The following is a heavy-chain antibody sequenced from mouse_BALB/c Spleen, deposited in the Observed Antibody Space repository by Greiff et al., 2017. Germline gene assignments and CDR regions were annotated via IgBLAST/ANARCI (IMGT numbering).Heavy chain of an antibody. CDR3: ARKRGVYYGSFAY. CDR2: IWSGGST. CDR1: GFSLTSYG. Sequence: QVQLQQSGPGLVQPSQSLSITCTVSGFSLTSYGVHWVRQSPGKGLEWLGVIWSGGSTDYNAAFISRLSISKDNSKSQVFFKMNSLQADDTAIYYCARKRGVYYGSFAYWGQGTLVTVSA. V-gene: IGHV2-4-1*01. D-gene: IGHD1-1*01. J-gene: IGHJ3*01.